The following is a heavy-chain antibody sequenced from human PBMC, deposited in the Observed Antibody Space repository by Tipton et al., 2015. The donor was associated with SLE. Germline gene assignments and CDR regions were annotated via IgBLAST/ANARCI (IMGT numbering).Heavy chain of an antibody. D-gene: IGHD2-2*01. CDR1: GYTFTSYG. V-gene: IGHV1-18*04. CDR3: ARVWRYGSSTSCPPDAFDI. J-gene: IGHJ3*02. Sequence: QVQLVQSGAEVKKPGASVKVSCKASGYTFTSYGISWVRQAPGQGLEWMGWISAYNGNTNYAQKLQGRVTMTTDTSTSTAYMELRSLRSDDTAVYYCARVWRYGSSTSCPPDAFDIWVQGTMVTVSS. CDR2: ISAYNGNT.